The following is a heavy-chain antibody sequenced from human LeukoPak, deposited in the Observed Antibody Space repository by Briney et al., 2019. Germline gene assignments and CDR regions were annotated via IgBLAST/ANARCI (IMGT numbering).Heavy chain of an antibody. CDR2: IYYSGST. D-gene: IGHD3-22*01. Sequence: SETLSLTCTVSGGSISSSSYYWGWIRQPPGKGLEWIGSIYYSGSTYYNPSLKSRVTISVDTSKSQFSLKLSSVTAADTAVYYCARRSDSSDTYFDYWGQGTLVTVSS. V-gene: IGHV4-39*01. CDR1: GGSISSSSYY. J-gene: IGHJ4*02. CDR3: ARRSDSSDTYFDY.